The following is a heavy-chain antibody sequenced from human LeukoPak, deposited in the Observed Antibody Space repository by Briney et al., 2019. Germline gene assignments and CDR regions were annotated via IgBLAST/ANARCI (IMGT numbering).Heavy chain of an antibody. V-gene: IGHV4-39*07. CDR2: INHSGST. CDR3: ARLGYCSGGSCPPDGMDV. D-gene: IGHD2-15*01. CDR1: GGSISSSSYY. Sequence: PSETLSLTCTVSGGSISSSSYYWGWIRQPPGKGLEWIGEINHSGSTNYNPSLKSRVTISVDTSKNQFSLKLSSVTAADTAVYYCARLGYCSGGSCPPDGMDVWGQGTTVTVSS. J-gene: IGHJ6*02.